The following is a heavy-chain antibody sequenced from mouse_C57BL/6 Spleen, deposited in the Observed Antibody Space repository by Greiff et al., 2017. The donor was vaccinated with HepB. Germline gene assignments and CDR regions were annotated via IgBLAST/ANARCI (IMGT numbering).Heavy chain of an antibody. D-gene: IGHD2-4*01. Sequence: QVQLQQSGPELVKPGASVKISCKASGYAFSSSWMNWVKQRPGKGLEWIGRIYPGDGDTNYNGKFKGKATLTADKSSSTAYMRLSSLTSEDSAVYFCARSDYDYDYAMDYWGQGTSVTVSS. CDR2: IYPGDGDT. J-gene: IGHJ4*01. V-gene: IGHV1-82*01. CDR3: ARSDYDYDYAMDY. CDR1: GYAFSSSW.